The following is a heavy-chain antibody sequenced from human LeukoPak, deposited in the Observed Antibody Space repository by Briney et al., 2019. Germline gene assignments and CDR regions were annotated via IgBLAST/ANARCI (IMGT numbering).Heavy chain of an antibody. CDR1: GYTFTGYY. V-gene: IGHV1-2*06. CDR2: INPNSGGT. CDR3: ARGQAHDAFDI. Sequence: RAPVKVSCKASGYTFTGYYMHWVRQAPGQGLEWMGRINPNSGGTNYAQKFQGRVTMTRDTSISTACMELSRLRSDDTAVYYCARGQAHDAFDIWGQGTMVTVSS. J-gene: IGHJ3*02.